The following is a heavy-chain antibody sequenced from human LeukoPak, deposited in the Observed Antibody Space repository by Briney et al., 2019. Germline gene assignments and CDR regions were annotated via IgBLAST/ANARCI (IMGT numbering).Heavy chain of an antibody. CDR2: IKQDGSEK. Sequence: GGSLRLSCAASGLTFSSYWMSWVRQAPGKGLEWVTNIKQDGSEKKYVDSVKGRFTISRDNAKNSVYLQMNSLRAEDTAVYYCAREGDGYNLYFDYWGQGTLVTVSS. J-gene: IGHJ4*02. CDR1: GLTFSSYW. CDR3: AREGDGYNLYFDY. D-gene: IGHD5-24*01. V-gene: IGHV3-7*01.